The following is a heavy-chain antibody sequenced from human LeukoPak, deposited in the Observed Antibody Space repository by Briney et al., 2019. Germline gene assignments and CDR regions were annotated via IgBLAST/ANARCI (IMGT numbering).Heavy chain of an antibody. D-gene: IGHD3-10*01. V-gene: IGHV4-39*07. CDR3: ARDTGYYGSGSYYFDY. J-gene: IGHJ4*02. CDR2: IYYSGGT. CDR1: GGSISSSSYY. Sequence: PSETLSLTCTVSGGSISSSSYYWGWIRQPPGKGLEWIGSIYYSGGTYYNPSLKSRVTISVDTSKNQFSLKLSSVTAADTAVYYCARDTGYYGSGSYYFDYWGQGTLVTVSS.